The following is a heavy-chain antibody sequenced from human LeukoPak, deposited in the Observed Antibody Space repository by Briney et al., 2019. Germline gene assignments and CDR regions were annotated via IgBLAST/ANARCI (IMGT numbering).Heavy chain of an antibody. J-gene: IGHJ5*02. Sequence: SETLSLTCTVSGGSISSGNYYWSWIRQHPGKGLEWIGYIHHSGSTYYNPSLKSRVIISVDTSKNQFSLKLNSVTAADTAVYYCATYGSGSYRFDPWGQGTLVTVSS. V-gene: IGHV4-31*03. D-gene: IGHD3-10*01. CDR1: GGSISSGNYY. CDR2: IHHSGST. CDR3: ATYGSGSYRFDP.